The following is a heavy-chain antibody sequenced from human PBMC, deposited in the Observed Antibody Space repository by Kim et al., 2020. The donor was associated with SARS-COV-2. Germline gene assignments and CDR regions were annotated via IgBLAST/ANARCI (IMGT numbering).Heavy chain of an antibody. CDR2: IYYSGST. J-gene: IGHJ6*02. Sequence: SETLSLTCTVSGGSISSYYWSWIRQPPGKGLEWIGYIYYSGSTNYNPSLKSRVTISVDTSKNQFSLKLSSVTAADTAVYYCARFRYGTLGYYYYGMDVWGQGTTVTVSS. V-gene: IGHV4-59*13. CDR3: ARFRYGTLGYYYYGMDV. D-gene: IGHD5-18*01. CDR1: GGSISSYY.